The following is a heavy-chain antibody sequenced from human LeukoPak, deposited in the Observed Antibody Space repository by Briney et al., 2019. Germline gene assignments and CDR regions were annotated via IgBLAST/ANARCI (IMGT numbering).Heavy chain of an antibody. Sequence: GGSLRLSCAASGFTFSSYWMNWVRQAPGKGLEWVSSISRSSSYIYYGDSVKGRFTISRDNAKNSLYLQMNSLRAEDTAVYYCARVVWGWDTAMPTPFDYWGQGTLVTVSS. CDR3: ARVVWGWDTAMPTPFDY. V-gene: IGHV3-21*01. CDR1: GFTFSSYW. D-gene: IGHD5-18*01. CDR2: ISRSSSYI. J-gene: IGHJ4*02.